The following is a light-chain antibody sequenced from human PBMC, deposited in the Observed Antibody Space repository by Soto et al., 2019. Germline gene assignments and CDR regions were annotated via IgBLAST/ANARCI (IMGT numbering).Light chain of an antibody. J-gene: IGKJ4*01. CDR2: GAS. Sequence: EIVLTQSPGTLSLSPGERATLSCRASQSVSSSYLAWYQQKPGQAPRRLIYGASSRATGIPDRFSGSGSGTDFTLTISRLEPEDFAVYYCQQYGSSPPALTFGGGTKVDI. CDR1: QSVSSSY. V-gene: IGKV3-20*01. CDR3: QQYGSSPPALT.